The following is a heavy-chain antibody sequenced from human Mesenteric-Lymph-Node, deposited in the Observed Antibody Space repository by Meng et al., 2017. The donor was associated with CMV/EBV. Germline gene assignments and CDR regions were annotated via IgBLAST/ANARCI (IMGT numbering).Heavy chain of an antibody. J-gene: IGHJ4*02. Sequence: YGGSFSGYYWSWIRQPPGKELEWIGEINHSGSTNYNPSLKSRVTISVDTSKNQFSLKLSSVTAADTAVYYCARRGYSGYDFNPYYFDYWGQGTLVTVSS. CDR2: INHSGST. CDR1: GGSFSGYY. V-gene: IGHV4-34*01. CDR3: ARRGYSGYDFNPYYFDY. D-gene: IGHD5-12*01.